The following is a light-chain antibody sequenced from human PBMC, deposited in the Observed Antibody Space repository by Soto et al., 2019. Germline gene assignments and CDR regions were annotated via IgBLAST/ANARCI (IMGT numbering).Light chain of an antibody. CDR2: WAS. J-gene: IGKJ1*01. V-gene: IGKV4-1*01. CDR1: QSGLYNSNNDSY. Sequence: DIVMTQTPDSLAVSLGERDTINCKSSQSGLYNSNNDSYLTWYQQKPGQSPRVLIYWASTRESGVPDRFSGSGCGTDFTLTISSLQAEDVAVYYCQQYYSIPWTLGQGTKVDIK. CDR3: QQYYSIPWT.